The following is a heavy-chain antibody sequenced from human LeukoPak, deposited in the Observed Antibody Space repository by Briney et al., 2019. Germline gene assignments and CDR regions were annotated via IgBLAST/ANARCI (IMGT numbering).Heavy chain of an antibody. CDR1: GFTFSDYY. D-gene: IGHD4-17*01. CDR3: ARVCYDYGDYNLDAFDI. V-gene: IGHV3-11*06. Sequence: GGSLRLSCAASGFTFSDYYMSWIRQAPGKGLEWVSYISSSSSHTNYTDSVKGRFTISRDNAKNSLYLQMNSLRAEDTAVYYCARVCYDYGDYNLDAFDIWGQGTMVTVSS. J-gene: IGHJ3*02. CDR2: ISSSSSHT.